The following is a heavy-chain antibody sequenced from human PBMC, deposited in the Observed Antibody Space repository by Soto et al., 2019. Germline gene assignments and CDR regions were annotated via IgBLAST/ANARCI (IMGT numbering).Heavy chain of an antibody. J-gene: IGHJ6*03. CDR3: VRGTGSSSAEPYYYYYCMDV. D-gene: IGHD6-6*01. CDR2: IGTAGDT. V-gene: IGHV3-13*01. Sequence: GGSLRLSCAASGFTFSSYDMHWVRQATGKGLEWVSAIGTAGDTYYPGSVKGRFTISRENAKNSLYLQMNSLRAGDTAVYYCVRGTGSSSAEPYYYYYCMDVWGKGTTVTVSS. CDR1: GFTFSSYD.